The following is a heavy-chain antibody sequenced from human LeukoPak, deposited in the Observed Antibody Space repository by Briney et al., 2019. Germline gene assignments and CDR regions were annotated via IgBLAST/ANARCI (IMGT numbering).Heavy chain of an antibody. CDR1: GFTFSNYA. D-gene: IGHD6-19*01. J-gene: IGHJ4*02. V-gene: IGHV3-30-3*01. CDR3: ARGPGLAMGKGYFDY. CDR2: TSHNEYNK. Sequence: PGGSLRLSCAASGFTFSNYAMHWVRQAPGKGLEWVAATSHNEYNKYYADSVNGRFTISRDNSKNTLHLEVNSLRADDTAVYYCARGPGLAMGKGYFDYCGQGTLVTVSS.